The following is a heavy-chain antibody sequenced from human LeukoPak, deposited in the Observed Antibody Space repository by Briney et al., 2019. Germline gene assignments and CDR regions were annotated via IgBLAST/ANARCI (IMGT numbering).Heavy chain of an antibody. J-gene: IGHJ4*02. D-gene: IGHD3-22*01. V-gene: IGHV3-15*01. CDR2: IKSKTDGGTT. CDR3: TTYYYDSTSDFAY. Sequence: GGSLRLSCAASGFTFSSYAMSWVRQAPGKGLEWVARIKSKTDGGTTDYAAPVKGRFTISREDSKNTLYLQMNSLKTEDTALYYCTTYYYDSTSDFAYWGQGALVTVSS. CDR1: GFTFSSYA.